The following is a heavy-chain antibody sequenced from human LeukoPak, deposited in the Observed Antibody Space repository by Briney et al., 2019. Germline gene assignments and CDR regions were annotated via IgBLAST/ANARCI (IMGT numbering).Heavy chain of an antibody. Sequence: SETLSLTCTVSGGSISSSGYYWGWIRQPPGKGLEWIGSIYYSGSTYYNPSLKSRVTISVDTSKNQFSLKLSSVTAADTAVYYCARVNTAMVSNWGQGTLVTVSS. CDR2: IYYSGST. V-gene: IGHV4-39*01. CDR1: GGSISSSGYY. CDR3: ARVNTAMVSN. D-gene: IGHD5-18*01. J-gene: IGHJ4*02.